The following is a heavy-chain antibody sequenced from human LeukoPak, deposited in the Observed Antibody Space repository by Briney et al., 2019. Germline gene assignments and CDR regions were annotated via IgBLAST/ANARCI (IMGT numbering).Heavy chain of an antibody. CDR2: FYYMGST. V-gene: IGHV4-39*02. D-gene: IGHD6-13*01. J-gene: IGHJ4*02. CDR1: VGPITSSSYY. CDR3: ARIKIGDSSNNFDY. Sequence: PSETLSLTCSVPVGPITSSSYYWGWIRQPPGKGLEWIGSFYYMGSTHYNPSFKSRVTISVDPSKNHSPLSWSPVTAADAAVYYCARIKIGDSSNNFDYWGQGTLVTVSS.